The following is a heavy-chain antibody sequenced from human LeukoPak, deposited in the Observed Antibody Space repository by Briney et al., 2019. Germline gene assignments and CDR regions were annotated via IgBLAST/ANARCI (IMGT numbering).Heavy chain of an antibody. CDR1: GFTFNRFY. D-gene: IGHD5-12*01. Sequence: GGSLRLSCSASGFTFNRFYLYWVRQAPGKGLEFVSHISSNGATTYYADSVKGRFTISRDNAKNSLYLQMNSLRAEDTAVYYCARGGVYYYYYGMDVWGQGTTVTVSS. J-gene: IGHJ6*02. V-gene: IGHV3-64*04. CDR3: ARGGVYYYYYGMDV. CDR2: ISSNGATT.